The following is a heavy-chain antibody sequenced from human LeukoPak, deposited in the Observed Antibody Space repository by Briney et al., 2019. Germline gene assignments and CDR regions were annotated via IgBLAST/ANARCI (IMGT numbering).Heavy chain of an antibody. CDR1: GFTFSSYA. CDR2: ISSSGGST. V-gene: IGHV3-23*01. D-gene: IGHD5-18*01. Sequence: PGGSLRLSCAASGFTFSSYAMSWVRQAPGKGLEWVSAISSSGGSTYYADSVKGRFTISRDNSKNTLYLQMNSLRAEDTAVYYCAKDMGYSYGYGDYWGQGTLVTVSS. J-gene: IGHJ4*02. CDR3: AKDMGYSYGYGDY.